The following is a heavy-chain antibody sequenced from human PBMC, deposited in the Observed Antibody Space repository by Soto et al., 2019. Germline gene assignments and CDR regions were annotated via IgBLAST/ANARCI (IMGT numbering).Heavy chain of an antibody. CDR3: ARGAHGSGYAVY. CDR2: ISGYNGNR. Sequence: QVQLVQSGPEVKKPGASVKVSCKASGYTFTTYGIHWVRQAPGQGLEWMGWISGYNGNRNYAQIFQGRVTMTTDTSTSMVYMELRSLRLEDTAVYYFARGAHGSGYAVYWGKGTLVTVSS. D-gene: IGHD3-3*01. J-gene: IGHJ4*02. V-gene: IGHV1-18*01. CDR1: GYTFTTYG.